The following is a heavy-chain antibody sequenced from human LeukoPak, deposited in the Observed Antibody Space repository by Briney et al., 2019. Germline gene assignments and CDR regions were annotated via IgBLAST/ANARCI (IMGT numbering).Heavy chain of an antibody. CDR3: ARGSDIVLMVYAIEYYFDY. CDR1: GYTFTSYG. J-gene: IGHJ4*02. CDR2: ISAYNGNT. Sequence: ASVTVSCKASGYTFTSYGISWVRQAPGQGLEWMGWISAYNGNTNYAQKLQGRVTMTTDTSTSTAYMELRSLRSDDTAVYYCARGSDIVLMVYAIEYYFDYWGQGTLVTVSS. D-gene: IGHD2-8*01. V-gene: IGHV1-18*01.